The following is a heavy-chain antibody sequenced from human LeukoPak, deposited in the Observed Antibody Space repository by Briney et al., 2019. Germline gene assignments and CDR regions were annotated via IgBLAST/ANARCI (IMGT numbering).Heavy chain of an antibody. CDR3: ARDGSCFDF. D-gene: IGHD2-15*01. V-gene: IGHV3-7*01. CDR2: IKGDGSKI. Sequence: GGSLRLSCGASGFTFSEYWMTWVRQAPGRGPEWVANIKGDGSKIYYVNSVKGRFTISRDNDKNSLYLQMNNLRVEDTAVYHCARDGSCFDFWGQGALVTVSS. J-gene: IGHJ4*02. CDR1: GFTFSEYW.